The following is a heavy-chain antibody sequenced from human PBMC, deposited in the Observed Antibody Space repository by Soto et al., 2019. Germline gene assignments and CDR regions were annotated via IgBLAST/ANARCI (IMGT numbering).Heavy chain of an antibody. CDR2: IIPIFGTA. CDR3: ARPTYYYDRSRHSGTKSLYYYGMDV. CDR1: GGTFSSYA. Sequence: ASVKVSCKASGGTFSSYAISWVRQAPGQGLEWMGGIIPIFGTANYAQKFQGRVTITADESTSTAYMELSSLRSEDTAVYYCARPTYYYDRSRHSGTKSLYYYGMDVWGQGTTVTVSS. D-gene: IGHD3-22*01. V-gene: IGHV1-69*13. J-gene: IGHJ6*02.